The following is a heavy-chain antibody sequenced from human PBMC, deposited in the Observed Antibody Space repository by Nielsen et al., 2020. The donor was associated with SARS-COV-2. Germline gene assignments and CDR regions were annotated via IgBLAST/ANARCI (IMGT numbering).Heavy chain of an antibody. CDR3: ARARGAYGDYYYYYYTDV. V-gene: IGHV6-1*01. CDR2: TYYRSKWYN. Sequence: WVRQMPGKGLEWLGRTYYRSKWYNDYAVSVKSRITINPDTSKNQFSLHLNSVTPEDTAVYYCARARGAYGDYYYYYYTDVWGKGTTVTVSS. J-gene: IGHJ6*03. D-gene: IGHD4-17*01.